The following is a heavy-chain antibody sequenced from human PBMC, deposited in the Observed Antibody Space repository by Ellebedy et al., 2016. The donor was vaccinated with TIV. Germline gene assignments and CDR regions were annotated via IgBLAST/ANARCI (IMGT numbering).Heavy chain of an antibody. D-gene: IGHD5/OR15-5a*01. V-gene: IGHV3-15*01. J-gene: IGHJ6*02. CDR1: GFTLSNAW. CDR3: ASLPRTHYYYGMDV. Sequence: GESLKISXAASGFTLSNAWMRWVRQASGKGLEWVGRIKSKTDGGTTDYAAPVKGRFTISRDNAKNSLYLQLNSLRAEDTAVYYCASLPRTHYYYGMDVWGQGTTVTVSS. CDR2: IKSKTDGGTT.